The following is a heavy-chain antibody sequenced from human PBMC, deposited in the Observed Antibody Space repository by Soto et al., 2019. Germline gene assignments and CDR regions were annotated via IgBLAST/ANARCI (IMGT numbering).Heavy chain of an antibody. CDR1: GASITSYF. D-gene: IGHD3-22*01. J-gene: IGHJ4*02. V-gene: IGHV4-59*01. Sequence: NPSETLSLTCDVSGASITSYFWTWIRQPPGKGLEWIGYIYHSGSTKYNPSLKSRVAMSVDTSKKQFSLKLSSVTPADTGVYYCARDRYYDSTGYFDYWGQGIRVTVSS. CDR3: ARDRYYDSTGYFDY. CDR2: IYHSGST.